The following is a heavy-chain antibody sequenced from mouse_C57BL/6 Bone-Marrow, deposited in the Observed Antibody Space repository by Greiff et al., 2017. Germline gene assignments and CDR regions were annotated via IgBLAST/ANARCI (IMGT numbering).Heavy chain of an antibody. CDR2: FDPNSGGT. Sequence: QVQLQQPGAELVKPGASVKPSCKALGYTFTSYWMHWAKQRPGRGLEWSGRFDPNSGGTTYNEKFKSKATLTVDKPSSTAYMQLSSLTSEDSAVYTCARSRETVYYAMDYWGQGTSVTVSA. V-gene: IGHV1-72*01. CDR1: GYTFTSYW. J-gene: IGHJ4*01. CDR3: ARSRETVYYAMDY.